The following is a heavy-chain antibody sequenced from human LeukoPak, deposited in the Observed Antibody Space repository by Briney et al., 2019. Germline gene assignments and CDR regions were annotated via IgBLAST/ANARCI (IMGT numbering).Heavy chain of an antibody. Sequence: PGGSLRLSFAASGFHVSSYFMSWVRQAPGEGLEWVSLISYSGANSYYTDSVRGRFTISRDNSKDTLFLQMNGLRAEDTAIYYCARDMQLSTWGLGTMVTVSS. D-gene: IGHD3-16*02. V-gene: IGHV3-23*01. CDR3: ARDMQLST. CDR1: GFHVSSYF. CDR2: ISYSGANS. J-gene: IGHJ3*01.